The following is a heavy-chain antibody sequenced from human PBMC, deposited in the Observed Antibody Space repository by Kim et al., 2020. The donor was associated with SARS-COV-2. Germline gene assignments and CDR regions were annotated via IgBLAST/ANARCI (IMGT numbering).Heavy chain of an antibody. CDR1: GDSISSDDYW. J-gene: IGHJ4*01. Sequence: SETLSLTCTVSGDSISSDDYWWGWIRQPPGKGLEWIGIVFYSGSTHYNPSLQGRVTISVDRTKNQFSLKLIFVTVADTTLYYFARQSGRGGWFLDYLG. D-gene: IGHD2-15*01. CDR3: ARQSGRGGWFLDY. V-gene: IGHV4-39*01. CDR2: VFYSGST.